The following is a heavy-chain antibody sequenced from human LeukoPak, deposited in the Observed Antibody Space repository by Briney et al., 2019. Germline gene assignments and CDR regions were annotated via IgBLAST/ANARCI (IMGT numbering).Heavy chain of an antibody. CDR2: ISGSGGST. CDR3: ARYGDYTEPFDY. V-gene: IGHV3-23*01. Sequence: PGGSLRLSCAASGFTFSSYAMSWVRQAPGKGLEWVSAISGSGGSTYYADSVKGRFTISRDNSKNTLYLQMNSLRAGDTAVYYCARYGDYTEPFDYWGQGTLVTVSS. D-gene: IGHD4-17*01. CDR1: GFTFSSYA. J-gene: IGHJ4*02.